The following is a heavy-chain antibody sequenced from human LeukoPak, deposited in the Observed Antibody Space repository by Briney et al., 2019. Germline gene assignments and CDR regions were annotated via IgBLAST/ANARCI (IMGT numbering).Heavy chain of an antibody. Sequence: SQTLSLTXTVSGGSISSGDYYWSWIRQPPGKGLEWIGYIYYSGSTYYNPSLKSRVTISVDTSKNQFSLKLSSVTAADTAVYYCARGHGSGLEWLLSWFDPWGQGTLVTVSS. V-gene: IGHV4-30-4*08. CDR3: ARGHGSGLEWLLSWFDP. D-gene: IGHD3-3*01. CDR2: IYYSGST. CDR1: GGSISSGDYY. J-gene: IGHJ5*02.